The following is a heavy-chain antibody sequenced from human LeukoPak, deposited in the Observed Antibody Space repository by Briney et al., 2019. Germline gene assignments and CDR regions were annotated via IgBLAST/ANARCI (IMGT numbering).Heavy chain of an antibody. D-gene: IGHD3-16*01. Sequence: GGSLRLSCAASGFTFSSYSMNWVRQAPGKGLEWLSLITATGGSTYYADSVKGRFTISRDNSKSTLFLEMNSLGAEDTAVYYCARDFLHLGGWGQGTMVTVSS. V-gene: IGHV3-23*01. CDR1: GFTFSSYS. CDR3: ARDFLHLGG. CDR2: ITATGGST. J-gene: IGHJ3*01.